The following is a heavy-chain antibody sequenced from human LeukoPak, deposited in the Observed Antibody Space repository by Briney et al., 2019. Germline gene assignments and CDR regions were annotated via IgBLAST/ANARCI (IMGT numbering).Heavy chain of an antibody. CDR3: ARGRVQLENFDY. J-gene: IGHJ4*02. Sequence: GGSLRLSCAASGFTFSSYGIHWVRQAPGKGLEWVAFIRFDGSNKYYADSVKGRFTISRDNSKNTLYLQMDSLRAEDTAVYYCARGRVQLENFDYWGQGTLVTVSS. D-gene: IGHD5-18*01. V-gene: IGHV3-30*02. CDR1: GFTFSSYG. CDR2: IRFDGSNK.